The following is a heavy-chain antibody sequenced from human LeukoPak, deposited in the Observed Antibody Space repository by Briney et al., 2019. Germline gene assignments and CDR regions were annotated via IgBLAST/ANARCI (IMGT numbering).Heavy chain of an antibody. CDR2: ISSSSSYI. D-gene: IGHD5-18*01. Sequence: AGGSLRLSCAASGFTFSSYSMNWVRQAPGKGLEWVSSISSSSSYIYYADSVKGRFTISRDNAKNSLYLQMNSLRAEDTAVYYCVRGYSYGYHVSKTYYFDYWGQGTLVTVSS. CDR3: VRGYSYGYHVSKTYYFDY. J-gene: IGHJ4*02. CDR1: GFTFSSYS. V-gene: IGHV3-21*01.